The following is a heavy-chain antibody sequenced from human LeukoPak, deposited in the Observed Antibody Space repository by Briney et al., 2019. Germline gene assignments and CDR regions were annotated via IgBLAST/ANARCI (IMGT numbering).Heavy chain of an antibody. D-gene: IGHD2-15*01. CDR3: ARAGYCSGGSCRAYYYCYYYLDV. Sequence: GASVKVSCKASGYTFTSYAMSWVRQASGQGLEWMGWINTNTGNPTYAQGFTGRFVFSLDTSVSTACLQISSLKAEDTAVYYCARAGYCSGGSCRAYYYCYYYLDVWGKGTTVTVS. CDR2: INTNTGNP. J-gene: IGHJ6*03. V-gene: IGHV7-4-1*02. CDR1: GYTFTSYA.